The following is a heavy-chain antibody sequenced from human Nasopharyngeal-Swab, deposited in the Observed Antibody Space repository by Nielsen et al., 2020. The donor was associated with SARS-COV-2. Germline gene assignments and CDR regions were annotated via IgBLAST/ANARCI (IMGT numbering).Heavy chain of an antibody. J-gene: IGHJ6*02. V-gene: IGHV4-39*01. CDR1: GGSISSSSYY. D-gene: IGHD6-19*01. Sequence: SETLSLTCTVSGGSISSSSYYWGWIRQPPGKGLEWIGSIYYSGSTYYNPSLKSRVTISVDTSKNQFSLKLSSVTAADTAVYYCARHLGSGYSSGWYAGENYYYYGMDVWGQGTTVTVSS. CDR3: ARHLGSGYSSGWYAGENYYYYGMDV. CDR2: IYYSGST.